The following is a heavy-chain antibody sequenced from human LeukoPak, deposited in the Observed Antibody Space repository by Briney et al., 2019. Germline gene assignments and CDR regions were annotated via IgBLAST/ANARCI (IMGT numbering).Heavy chain of an antibody. CDR1: GYSFTSYG. Sequence: GESLKISCKGSGYSFTSYGISWVRRAPGQGLEWMGWISAYNGNTNYAQKLQGRVTMTTDTSTSTAYMELRSLRSDDTAVYYCARDPSPWYDSSGYNYWGQGTLVTVSS. D-gene: IGHD3-22*01. J-gene: IGHJ4*02. V-gene: IGHV1-18*01. CDR3: ARDPSPWYDSSGYNY. CDR2: ISAYNGNT.